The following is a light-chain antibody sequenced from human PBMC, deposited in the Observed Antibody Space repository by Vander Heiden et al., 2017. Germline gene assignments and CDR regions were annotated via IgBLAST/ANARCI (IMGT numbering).Light chain of an antibody. CDR3: QSYDSSLSAWV. CDR1: SSNIAAGFD. J-gene: IGLJ3*02. Sequence: QSVLTQPPSVSGAPGQRVIISCTGSSSNIAAGFDIHWYQQLPGTAPKLLIYGILNRPSGVPDRFSGSKSGTSASLAITGLQAEDEADYYCQSYDSSLSAWVFGGGTKLTVL. CDR2: GIL. V-gene: IGLV1-40*01.